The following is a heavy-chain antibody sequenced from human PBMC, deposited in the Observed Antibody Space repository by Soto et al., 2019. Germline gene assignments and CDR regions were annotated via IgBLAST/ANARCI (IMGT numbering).Heavy chain of an antibody. CDR1: GLTLSNYA. CDR2: ISSSSTGGGT. Sequence: EVQLLESGGGLVQPGGSLRLTCAASGLTLSNYAMTWVRQAPGKGLEWVSAISSSSTGGGTHYADSVKGRFTISRDISKNTLSLQLHSLRAEDTAKYYCAKGGLSTTFYFDYWCQGTLVTVSS. D-gene: IGHD3-3*01. CDR3: AKGGLSTTFYFDY. V-gene: IGHV3-23*01. J-gene: IGHJ4*02.